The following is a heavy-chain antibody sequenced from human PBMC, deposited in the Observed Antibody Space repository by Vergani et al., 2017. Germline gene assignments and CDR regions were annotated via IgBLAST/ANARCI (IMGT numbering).Heavy chain of an antibody. CDR2: ISSSSSTI. Sequence: EVQLLESGGGLVQPGGSLRLSCAASGFTFSSYAMSWVRQAPGKGLEWVSYISSSSSTIYYADSVKGRFTISRDNAKNSLYLQMNSLRAEDTAVYYCARGNWNADYWGQGTLVTVSS. CDR1: GFTFSSYA. D-gene: IGHD1-1*01. V-gene: IGHV3-48*01. J-gene: IGHJ4*02. CDR3: ARGNWNADY.